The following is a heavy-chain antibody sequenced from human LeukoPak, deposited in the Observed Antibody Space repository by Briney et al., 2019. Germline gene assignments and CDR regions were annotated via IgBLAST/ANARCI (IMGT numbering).Heavy chain of an antibody. Sequence: ASVKVSCKASGYIFTSYGISWVRQAPGQGLEWMGWISAYNGNTNHAQNSQGRVTVTTETSTSTAYMELRSLRSDDTAVYYCARDRGTYYDFWSGCHYWGQGTLVTVSS. CDR1: GYIFTSYG. CDR2: ISAYNGNT. J-gene: IGHJ4*02. V-gene: IGHV1-18*01. D-gene: IGHD3-3*01. CDR3: ARDRGTYYDFWSGCHY.